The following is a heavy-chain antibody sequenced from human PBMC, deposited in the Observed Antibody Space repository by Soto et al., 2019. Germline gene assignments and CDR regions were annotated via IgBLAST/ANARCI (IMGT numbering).Heavy chain of an antibody. CDR2: IRFDGSEE. V-gene: IGHV3-33*01. CDR3: ARDLSMFGDFDD. D-gene: IGHD3-3*01. Sequence: QVQLVESGGGVVQPGRSLRLSCVGSGFSFSKFGRHWVRQSPGRGLEWVAFIRFDGSEEYFADSVKGRFTISRDNSKNTVHLQLRRLRAEGSAVYYCARDLSMFGDFDDWGQGTLV. CDR1: GFSFSKFG. J-gene: IGHJ4*02.